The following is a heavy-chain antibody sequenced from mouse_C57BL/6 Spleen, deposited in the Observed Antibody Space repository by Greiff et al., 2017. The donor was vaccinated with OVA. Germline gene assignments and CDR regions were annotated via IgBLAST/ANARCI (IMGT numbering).Heavy chain of an antibody. CDR3: ARDTVVAPYFDF. D-gene: IGHD1-1*01. CDR2: ISSGGSYT. Sequence: EVHLVESGGDLVKPGGSLKLSCAASGFTFSSYGMSWVRQTPDKRLEWVATISSGGSYTYYPDSVKGRFTISRDNAKNTLYLQMSSLKSEDTAMYYCARDTVVAPYFDFWGTGTTVTVSS. J-gene: IGHJ1*03. CDR1: GFTFSSYG. V-gene: IGHV5-6*01.